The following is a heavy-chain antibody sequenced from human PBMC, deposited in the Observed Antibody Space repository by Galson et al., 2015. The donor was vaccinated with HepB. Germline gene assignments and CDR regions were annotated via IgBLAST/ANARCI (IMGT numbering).Heavy chain of an antibody. J-gene: IGHJ4*02. CDR3: AKGEGVWSPFDY. CDR2: ISYDGSNK. V-gene: IGHV3-30*18. CDR1: GFTFSGYG. D-gene: IGHD3-3*01. Sequence: SLRLSCAASGFTFSGYGMHWVRQAPSKGLEWVAVISYDGSNKYYAESVKGRFTISRDNSKHTLYLQMNSLRPEDTAVYFCAKGEGVWSPFDYWGQGTLVTVSS.